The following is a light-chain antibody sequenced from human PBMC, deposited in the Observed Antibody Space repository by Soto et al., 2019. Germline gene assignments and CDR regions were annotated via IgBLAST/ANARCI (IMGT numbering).Light chain of an antibody. J-gene: IGLJ3*02. V-gene: IGLV2-14*01. CDR3: SSFTSSSTQV. Sequence: QSALTQPASVSESLGQSITISCTGSSSDVGGYNYVSWYQQHPGKAPKLMIYEVNNRPSGVSNRFSGSKSGNTASLTISGLQAEDEADYSCSSFTSSSTQVLGGGTKLTVL. CDR2: EVN. CDR1: SSDVGGYNY.